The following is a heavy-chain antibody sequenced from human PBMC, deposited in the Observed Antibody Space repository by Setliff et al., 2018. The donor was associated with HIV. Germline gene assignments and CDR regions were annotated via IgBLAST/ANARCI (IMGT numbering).Heavy chain of an antibody. D-gene: IGHD3-22*01. CDR2: ISSSSRTI. V-gene: IGHV3-48*01. Sequence: GGSLRLSCAASVFTFSIHNMNWVRQAPGKGLEWLSYISSSSRTIYYADSVKGRFTISRDNAKNSLYLQMNSLRAEDTALYYCVRGCLTTICDHSFYLDVWGKGATVTVSS. CDR3: VRGCLTTICDHSFYLDV. CDR1: VFTFSIHN. J-gene: IGHJ6*03.